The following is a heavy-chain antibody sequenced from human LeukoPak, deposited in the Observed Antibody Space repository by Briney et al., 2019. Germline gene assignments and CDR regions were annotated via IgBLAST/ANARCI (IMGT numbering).Heavy chain of an antibody. Sequence: GGSLRLSCAASGFTFSSYAMHWVRQAPGKGLEWVAVISYDGSNKYYADSVKGRFTISRDNSKNTLYLQMNSLRAEDTAVYYCARERGLYDSSGYCFGYWGQGTLVIVSS. CDR3: ARERGLYDSSGYCFGY. V-gene: IGHV3-30*04. D-gene: IGHD3-22*01. CDR2: ISYDGSNK. J-gene: IGHJ4*02. CDR1: GFTFSSYA.